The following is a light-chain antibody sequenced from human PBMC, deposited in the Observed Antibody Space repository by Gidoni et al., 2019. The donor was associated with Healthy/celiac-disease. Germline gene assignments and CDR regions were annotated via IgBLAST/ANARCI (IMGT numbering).Light chain of an antibody. V-gene: IGKV1-17*01. CDR1: QGIRND. CDR3: LQHNSYPWT. Sequence: DNQMTQSPSSLSASVGDRVTITCRASQGIRNDLGWYQQKPGKAPSRFSGSGSGTEFTLTISSLQPEDFATYYCLQHNSYPWTFXQXTKVEIK. J-gene: IGKJ1*01.